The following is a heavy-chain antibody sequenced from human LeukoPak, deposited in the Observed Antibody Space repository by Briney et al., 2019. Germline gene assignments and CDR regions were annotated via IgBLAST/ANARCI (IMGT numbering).Heavy chain of an antibody. V-gene: IGHV3-66*02. CDR3: ARDKGQYSSLNWFDP. CDR1: GLTVSSNC. Sequence: GGSLTLSCAASGLTVSSNCITWVRQAPGKGLEWVSVTYSGGNTYYADSVKGRFTLTRDNSKNTLYLQMNSLRPEDTALYYCARDKGQYSSLNWFDPSGRGTLATVSS. D-gene: IGHD6-13*01. J-gene: IGHJ5*02. CDR2: TYSGGNT.